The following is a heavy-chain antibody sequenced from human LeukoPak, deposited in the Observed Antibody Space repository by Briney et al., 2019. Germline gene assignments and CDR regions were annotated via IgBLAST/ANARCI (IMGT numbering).Heavy chain of an antibody. V-gene: IGHV4-59*12. CDR2: IYYSGST. CDR3: ARALVPAAIAFDI. D-gene: IGHD2-2*01. Sequence: PSETLSLTCTVSGGSISSYYWSWIRQPPGKGLEWIGYIYYSGSTNYNPSLKSRVTISVDTSKNQFSLKLSSVTAADTAVYYCARALVPAAIAFDIWGQGTMVTVSS. CDR1: GGSISSYY. J-gene: IGHJ3*02.